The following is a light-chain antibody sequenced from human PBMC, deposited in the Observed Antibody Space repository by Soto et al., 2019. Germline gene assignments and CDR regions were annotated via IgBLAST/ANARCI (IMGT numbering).Light chain of an antibody. CDR3: QQRSNWPPRFT. V-gene: IGKV3-11*01. J-gene: IGKJ3*01. Sequence: EIVLTQSPATLSLSPGERATLSCRASQSVSSYLAWYQQKPGQAPRLLIYDASNRATGIPARFSGSGSGTVFTLTISSLEPEDCAVYYCQQRSNWPPRFTFGPGTKVDIK. CDR2: DAS. CDR1: QSVSSY.